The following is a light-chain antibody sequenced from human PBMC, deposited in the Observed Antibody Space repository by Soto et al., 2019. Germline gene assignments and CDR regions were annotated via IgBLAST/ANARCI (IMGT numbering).Light chain of an antibody. Sequence: EIVLTQSPGTLSLSPGERATLSCRASQSVSSYLGWYQQKPGQAPRLLIYGASTRATGVPARFSGSESGTEFTLSIGSLQSEDFAVYYCQQYNDWPPTFGQGTKVDIK. CDR1: QSVSSY. V-gene: IGKV3-15*01. CDR2: GAS. J-gene: IGKJ1*01. CDR3: QQYNDWPPT.